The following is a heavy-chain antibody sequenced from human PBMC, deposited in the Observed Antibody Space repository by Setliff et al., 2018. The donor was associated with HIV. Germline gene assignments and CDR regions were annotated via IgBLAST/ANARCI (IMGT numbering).Heavy chain of an antibody. CDR3: ARWNFMTTVTFDY. D-gene: IGHD4-4*01. J-gene: IGHJ4*02. CDR1: GGSTSGYY. Sequence: PSETLSLTCTVSGGSTSGYYWNRIRQSPGKGLEWIGCVFYSGSANYSPSLKSRVTISADTSKNQFSLKLSSVTAADTAMYYCARWNFMTTVTFDYWGQGTLVTVSS. CDR2: VFYSGSA. V-gene: IGHV4-59*01.